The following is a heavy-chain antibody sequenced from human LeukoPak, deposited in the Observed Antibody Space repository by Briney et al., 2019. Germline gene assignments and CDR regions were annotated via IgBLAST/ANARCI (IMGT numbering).Heavy chain of an antibody. D-gene: IGHD3-22*01. V-gene: IGHV4-31*03. CDR1: GGSISSGGYY. Sequence: PSETLSLTCTVSGGSISSGGYYWSWIRQHPGKGLEWIGYIYYSGSTYYNPSLKSRVTISVDTSKNQFSLRLSSVTAADTAVYYCASYSSTYSKAIDYWGQGSLVTVSS. CDR2: IYYSGST. J-gene: IGHJ4*02. CDR3: ASYSSTYSKAIDY.